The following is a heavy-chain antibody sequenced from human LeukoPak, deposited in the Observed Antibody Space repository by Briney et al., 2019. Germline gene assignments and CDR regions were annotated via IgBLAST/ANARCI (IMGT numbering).Heavy chain of an antibody. J-gene: IGHJ4*02. CDR1: GGTFSSYA. CDR3: AHITPNQLLHDY. V-gene: IGHV1-69*13. CDR2: IIPIFGTA. Sequence: SVKVSCKASGGTFSSYAISWVRQAPGQGLEWMGGIIPIFGTANYAQKFQGRVTITADESTSTAYMELSSLRSEDTAVYYCAHITPNQLLHDYWGQGTPVTVSS. D-gene: IGHD2-2*01.